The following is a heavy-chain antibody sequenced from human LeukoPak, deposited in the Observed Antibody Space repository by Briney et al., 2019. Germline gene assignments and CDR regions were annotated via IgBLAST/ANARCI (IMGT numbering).Heavy chain of an antibody. CDR3: VRGHNSFDY. Sequence: GGSLRLSRAVSGFIFSDHYMDWVRQAPGKGLEWVARSRIKADGYITQYAASVQDRFTISRDESKDSLYLQMNSLKTEDTAVYYCVRGHNSFDYWGQGTLVTVFS. CDR2: SRIKADGYIT. V-gene: IGHV3-72*01. CDR1: GFIFSDHY. D-gene: IGHD1-1*01. J-gene: IGHJ4*02.